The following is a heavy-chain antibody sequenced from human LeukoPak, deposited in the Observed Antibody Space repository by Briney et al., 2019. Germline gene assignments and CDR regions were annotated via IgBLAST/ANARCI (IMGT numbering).Heavy chain of an antibody. CDR2: ISYDGSNK. Sequence: GRSLRLSCAVPGFTFSSYAMHWVRQAPGKGLEWVAVISYDGSNKYYADSVKGRVTISSDNAKNSLYLQMNSLRAEDTAVYYCARGNYDILTGRNMDVWGQGTTVTVSS. V-gene: IGHV3-30-3*01. J-gene: IGHJ6*02. CDR3: ARGNYDILTGRNMDV. D-gene: IGHD3-9*01. CDR1: GFTFSSYA.